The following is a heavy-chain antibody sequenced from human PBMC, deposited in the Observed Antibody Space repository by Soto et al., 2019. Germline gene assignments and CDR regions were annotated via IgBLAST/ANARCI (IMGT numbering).Heavy chain of an antibody. D-gene: IGHD3-10*01. J-gene: IGHJ4*02. CDR2: ISSNGGST. V-gene: IGHV3-64D*08. Sequence: GGSLRLSCSASGFTFSSYAMHWVRQAPGKGLEYVSAISSNGGSTYYADSVKGRFTISRDNSKNTLYLQMSSLRAEDTAVYYCVKGASGPMVNPRIDYWGQGTLVTVSS. CDR3: VKGASGPMVNPRIDY. CDR1: GFTFSSYA.